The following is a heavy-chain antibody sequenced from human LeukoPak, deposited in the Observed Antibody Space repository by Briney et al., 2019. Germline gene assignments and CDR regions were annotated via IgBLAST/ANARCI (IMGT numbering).Heavy chain of an antibody. Sequence: PSETLSLTCTVSGYSISSGYYWGWIRQPPGKGLEWIGSIYYSGSTYYNPSLKSRVTISVDTSKNQFSLKLSSVTAADTAVYYCANLMHGFRIDYWGQGTLVTVSS. J-gene: IGHJ4*02. CDR3: ANLMHGFRIDY. V-gene: IGHV4-38-2*02. CDR2: IYYSGST. D-gene: IGHD2-8*01. CDR1: GYSISSGYY.